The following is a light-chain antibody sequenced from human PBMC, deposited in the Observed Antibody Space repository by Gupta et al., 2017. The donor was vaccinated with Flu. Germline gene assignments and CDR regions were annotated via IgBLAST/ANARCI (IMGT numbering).Light chain of an antibody. J-gene: IGKJ1*01. V-gene: IGKV3-15*01. CDR3: QQYKNWPRT. Sequence: PATLSVSPGESATLSCRASQSVRSNLAWYQQKPGQAPRLLIYGASTRAAGIPRTFSGSGSGTEFTLTISSLQSEDFAVYYCQQYKNWPRTFGQGTKVEI. CDR2: GAS. CDR1: QSVRSN.